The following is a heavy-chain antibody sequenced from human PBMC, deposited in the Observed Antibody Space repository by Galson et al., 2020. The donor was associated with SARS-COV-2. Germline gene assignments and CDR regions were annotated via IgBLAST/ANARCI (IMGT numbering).Heavy chain of an antibody. Sequence: TGGSLRLSCAASGFTFSSYGMHWVRQAPGKGLEWVAVISYDGSNKYYADSVKGRFTISRDNSKNTLYLQMNSLRAEDTAVYYCAACIVGATKREYYYYYGMDVLGQGTTVTVSS. CDR2: ISYDGSNK. D-gene: IGHD1-26*01. J-gene: IGHJ6*02. CDR3: AACIVGATKREYYYYYGMDV. CDR1: GFTFSSYG. V-gene: IGHV3-30*03.